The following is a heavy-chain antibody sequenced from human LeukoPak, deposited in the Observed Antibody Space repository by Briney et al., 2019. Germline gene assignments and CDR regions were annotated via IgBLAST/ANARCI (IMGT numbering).Heavy chain of an antibody. CDR2: IYYSGST. CDR1: GGSISSYY. Sequence: SETLSLTCTVSGGSISSYYWSWIRQPPGKGLEWIGYIYYSGSTNYNPSLKSRVTTSVDTSKNQFSLKLSSVTAADTAVYYCARLSSRQYYYDSSGYSNWFDPWGQGTLVTVSS. V-gene: IGHV4-59*08. CDR3: ARLSSRQYYYDSSGYSNWFDP. D-gene: IGHD3-22*01. J-gene: IGHJ5*02.